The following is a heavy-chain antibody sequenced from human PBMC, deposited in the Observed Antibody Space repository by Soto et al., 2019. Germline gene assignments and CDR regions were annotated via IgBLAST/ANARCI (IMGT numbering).Heavy chain of an antibody. J-gene: IGHJ4*02. CDR3: ATIVVPAAPFDY. D-gene: IGHD2-2*01. V-gene: IGHV4-30-2*01. CDR2: IYHSGST. Sequence: SETLSLTCAVSGGSISSGGYSWSWIRQPPGKGLEWIGYIYHSGSTYYNPSLKSRVTISVDTSKNQFSLKLSSVTAADTAVYYCATIVVPAAPFDYWGQGTLVTVS. CDR1: GGSISSGGYS.